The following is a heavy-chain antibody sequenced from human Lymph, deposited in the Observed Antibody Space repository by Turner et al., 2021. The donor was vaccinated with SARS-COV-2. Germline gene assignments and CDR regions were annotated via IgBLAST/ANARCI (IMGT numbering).Heavy chain of an antibody. CDR2: FYKIGSI. D-gene: IGHD1-1*01. CDR1: GGSISSTS. V-gene: IGHV4-59*08. Sequence: QVQLQESGPGLVRPSETLSLHCPVSGGSISSTSWGWIRQSPGRGLEWIGYFYKIGSIDYNPTLRSRVTISVDTSKNQLSLNLISVTAADTAVYYCARHQGSTSGYDHGMNVWGQGTAVIVSS. J-gene: IGHJ6*02. CDR3: ARHQGSTSGYDHGMNV.